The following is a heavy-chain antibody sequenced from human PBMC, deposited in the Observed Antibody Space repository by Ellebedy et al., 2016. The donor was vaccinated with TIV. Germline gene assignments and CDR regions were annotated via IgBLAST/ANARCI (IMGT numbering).Heavy chain of an antibody. CDR2: IRTNSYNT. CDR3: ARKGPAAAPYYMDV. CDR1: GFTLGNYE. D-gene: IGHD6-13*01. Sequence: GGSLRLXCAASGFTLGNYEMTWVRQAPGKGPQWVAIIRTNSYNTLYADSVKGRFTISRDDSKKTLYLQMNSLRAEDTAVYYCARKGPAAAPYYMDVWGKGTTVIVSS. V-gene: IGHV3-23*01. J-gene: IGHJ6*03.